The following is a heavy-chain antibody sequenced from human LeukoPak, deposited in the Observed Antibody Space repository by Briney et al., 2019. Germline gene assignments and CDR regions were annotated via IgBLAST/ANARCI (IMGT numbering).Heavy chain of an antibody. D-gene: IGHD6-19*01. J-gene: IGHJ5*02. CDR3: ARHSVASSDSWFDP. Sequence: SETLSHTCTVSGGSISSYYWSWIRQPPGKGLEWTGYIYYSGSTNYNPSLKSRVTISVDTSKNQFSLKLSSVTAADTAVYYCARHSVASSDSWFDPWGQGTLVTVSS. CDR2: IYYSGST. CDR1: GGSISSYY. V-gene: IGHV4-59*08.